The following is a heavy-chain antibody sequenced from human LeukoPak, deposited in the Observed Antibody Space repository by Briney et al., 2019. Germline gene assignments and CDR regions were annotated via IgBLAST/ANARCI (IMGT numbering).Heavy chain of an antibody. CDR2: ISYDGSNK. J-gene: IGHJ4*02. V-gene: IGHV3-30*04. Sequence: PGGSLRLSCAASGFTFSSYAMHWVRQAPGKGLEWVAVISYDGSNKYYADSVKGRFTISRDNSKNTLYLQMNSLRAEDTAVYYWARALAGGDATDHWGQGTLVP. CDR1: GFTFSSYA. D-gene: IGHD3-10*01. CDR3: ARALAGGDATDH.